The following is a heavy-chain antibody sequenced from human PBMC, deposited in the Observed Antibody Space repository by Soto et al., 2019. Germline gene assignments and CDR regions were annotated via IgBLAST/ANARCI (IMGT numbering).Heavy chain of an antibody. J-gene: IGHJ4*02. CDR3: ATDRVSEHTNGWPQCH. CDR1: GFTFSHYG. V-gene: IGHV3-30*03. CDR2: ISNDGNNK. Sequence: GGSLRLSCAASGFTFSHYGMHWVRQAPGKELEWVAVISNDGNNKYYADSVKGRFTISRDNSKNTLDLQLNSLRAEDTAVYFCATDRVSEHTNGWPQCHWGQGALVTVSS. D-gene: IGHD2-8*01.